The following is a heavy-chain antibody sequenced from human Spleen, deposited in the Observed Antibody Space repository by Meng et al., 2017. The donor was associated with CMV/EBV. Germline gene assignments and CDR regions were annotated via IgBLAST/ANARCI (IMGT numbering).Heavy chain of an antibody. J-gene: IGHJ6*02. D-gene: IGHD2-15*01. V-gene: IGHV1-18*01. CDR1: GYTFTSNG. CDR3: ARVKRYCTGGSCSSTGYYGMDV. Sequence: ASVKVSCKASGYTFTSNGISWVRQAPGQGLEWMGWISAYNGNTNYAQKLQGRVTMTTDTSTSTAYMELRSLRSDDTAVYYCARVKRYCTGGSCSSTGYYGMDVWGQGTTVTVSS. CDR2: ISAYNGNT.